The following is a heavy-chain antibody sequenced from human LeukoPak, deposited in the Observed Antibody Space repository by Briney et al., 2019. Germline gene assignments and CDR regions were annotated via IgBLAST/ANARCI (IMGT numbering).Heavy chain of an antibody. J-gene: IGHJ3*02. CDR3: AREAVVVPNDAFDI. D-gene: IGHD2-15*01. CDR1: GFTFSSYW. CDR2: IKQDGSEK. Sequence: GGSLRLSCAASGFTFSSYWMSWVRQAPGKGLEWVANIKQDGSEKYYVDSVKGRFTISRDNAKNSLYLQMNSLRAEDTAVYYCAREAVVVPNDAFDIWGQGTMVTVSS. V-gene: IGHV3-7*01.